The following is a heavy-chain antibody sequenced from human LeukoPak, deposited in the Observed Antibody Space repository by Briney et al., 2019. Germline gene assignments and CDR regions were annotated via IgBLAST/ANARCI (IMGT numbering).Heavy chain of an antibody. Sequence: GRSVNASCTASGYTLTSYDINWVRQAPGHGLEWMGGMNPNSGNTAYAKTFPGRVTMTRNTSTSTAYMELSSLRSEDTAVYYCARALVVVPAAIMGIYYYYGMGVWGQGTTVTVS. J-gene: IGHJ6*02. CDR3: ARALVVVPAAIMGIYYYYGMGV. CDR2: MNPNSGNT. D-gene: IGHD2-2*02. V-gene: IGHV1-8*01. CDR1: GYTLTSYD.